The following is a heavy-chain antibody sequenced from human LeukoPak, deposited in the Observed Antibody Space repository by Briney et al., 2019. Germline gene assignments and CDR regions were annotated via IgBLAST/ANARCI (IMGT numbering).Heavy chain of an antibody. V-gene: IGHV1-2*02. J-gene: IGHJ4*02. Sequence: GASVKVSCKASGYTFTENYIHWVRQAPGHGLEWMGLINPYTGDANYTEKFQGRVTVTRDTSVSTAYMHLSRLRSDDTAVYYCARGKSGFSPWGQGTPVTVSS. D-gene: IGHD3-22*01. CDR1: GYTFTENY. CDR3: ARGKSGFSP. CDR2: INPYTGDA.